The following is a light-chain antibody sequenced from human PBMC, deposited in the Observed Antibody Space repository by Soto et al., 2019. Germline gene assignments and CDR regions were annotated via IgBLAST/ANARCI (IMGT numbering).Light chain of an antibody. CDR2: SDN. CDR1: NSNIGRNS. Sequence: QSALTQPPSASATPGQTGTISCSGGNSNIGRNSVNWYQQLPGTAPKLLMYSDNQRPSRVPDRFSGSKSGTSACLAISGLQSEDEADYYSAAWDDSLSGYVFGTGTKVTVL. V-gene: IGLV1-44*01. J-gene: IGLJ1*01. CDR3: AAWDDSLSGYV.